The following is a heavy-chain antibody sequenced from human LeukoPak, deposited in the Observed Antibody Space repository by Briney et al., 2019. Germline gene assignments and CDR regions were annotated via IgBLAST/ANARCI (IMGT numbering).Heavy chain of an antibody. Sequence: PSETLSLTCTVSGASISSSTYYWGWIRQPPGKGLEWIGSAPYSGNTYYNPSLKSRVTILVDTSKNQFSLKLRSVTAADTAVYYCARGPRFGELLWHWFDPWGQGTLVTVSS. CDR2: APYSGNT. D-gene: IGHD3-10*01. CDR3: ARGPRFGELLWHWFDP. J-gene: IGHJ5*02. V-gene: IGHV4-39*07. CDR1: GASISSSTYY.